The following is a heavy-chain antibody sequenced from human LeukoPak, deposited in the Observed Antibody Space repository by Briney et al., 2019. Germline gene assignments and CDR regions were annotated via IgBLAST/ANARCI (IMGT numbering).Heavy chain of an antibody. D-gene: IGHD1-1*01. CDR3: ARGALARSDNWNDENAFDI. CDR2: INPNSGGT. J-gene: IGHJ3*02. Sequence: GASVKVSCKASGYTFTGYYMHWVRQAPGQGLEWMGWINPNSGGTNYAQKFQGRVTMTRDTSISTAYMELSRLRSDDTAVYYCARGALARSDNWNDENAFDIWGQGTMVTVSS. CDR1: GYTFTGYY. V-gene: IGHV1-2*02.